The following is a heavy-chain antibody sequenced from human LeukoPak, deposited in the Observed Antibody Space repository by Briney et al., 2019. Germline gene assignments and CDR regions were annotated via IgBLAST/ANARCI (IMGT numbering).Heavy chain of an antibody. D-gene: IGHD1-26*01. V-gene: IGHV3-30*04. CDR1: GFTFSTYA. J-gene: IGHJ4*02. Sequence: GGSLRLSCAASGFTFSTYAMHWVRQAPGKGLECVAVISYDGSNKCYADSVKGRFTISRDNSKNTLYLQMNSLRPEDTAVYYCARVSGNYQFDYWGQGTLVTVSS. CDR2: ISYDGSNK. CDR3: ARVSGNYQFDY.